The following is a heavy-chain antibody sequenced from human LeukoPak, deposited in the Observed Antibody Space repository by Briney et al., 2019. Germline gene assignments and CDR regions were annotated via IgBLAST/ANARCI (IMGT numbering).Heavy chain of an antibody. CDR2: IYYSGST. Sequence: SETLSLTCTVSGGSISSSSYYWGWIRQPPGKGLEWIGSIYYSGSTYYNPSLKSRVTISVDTSKNQFSLKLSSVTAADTAVYYCARVALGTGARPRSYYMDVWGKGTTVTVSS. V-gene: IGHV4-39*07. D-gene: IGHD1-1*01. CDR1: GGSISSSSYY. CDR3: ARVALGTGARPRSYYMDV. J-gene: IGHJ6*03.